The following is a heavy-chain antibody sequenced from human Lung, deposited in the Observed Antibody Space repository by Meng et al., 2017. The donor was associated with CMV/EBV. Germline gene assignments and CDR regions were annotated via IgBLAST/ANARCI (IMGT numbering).Heavy chain of an antibody. V-gene: IGHV3-7*01. CDR2: IKQDGSEK. CDR3: ARGTAPNDY. D-gene: IGHD2-8*02. CDR1: GFTFSSYW. J-gene: IGHJ4*02. Sequence: SCAASGFTFSSYWMTWVRQAPGKGLEWVANIKQDGSEKYYVESVKGRFTISRDNAKNSLYLQMNSLRGEDTAMYYCARGTAPNDYWGQGTLVTVSS.